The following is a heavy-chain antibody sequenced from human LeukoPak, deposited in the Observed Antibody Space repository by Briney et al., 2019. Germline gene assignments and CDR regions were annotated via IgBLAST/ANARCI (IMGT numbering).Heavy chain of an antibody. CDR1: GGSISSSY. V-gene: IGHV4-59*08. Sequence: PSDTLSLTCTVSGGSISSSYWSWIRQPPGKGLEWIGYIYYSGSANYNPSLQSRVTMSVDTSKNQFSLKLSSVTAADTAVYYCARRWGGRDAFDIWGQGTMVTVSS. D-gene: IGHD7-27*01. CDR3: ARRWGGRDAFDI. CDR2: IYYSGSA. J-gene: IGHJ3*02.